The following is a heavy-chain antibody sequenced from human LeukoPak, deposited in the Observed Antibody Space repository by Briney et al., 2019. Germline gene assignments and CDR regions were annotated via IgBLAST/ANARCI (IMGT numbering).Heavy chain of an antibody. V-gene: IGHV4-38-2*02. CDR2: IYHSGST. CDR3: ARVLYYDVLTGYYIDGWFDP. J-gene: IGHJ5*02. CDR1: AYSIRSGYF. D-gene: IGHD3-9*01. Sequence: PSETLSLTCTVSAYSIRSGYFWGWIRQPPGNGLEWIASIYHSGSTYYNPSLKSRVTISVDTSKNQFSLKLTSVTAADTAVYYCARVLYYDVLTGYYIDGWFDPWGQGTLVTVSS.